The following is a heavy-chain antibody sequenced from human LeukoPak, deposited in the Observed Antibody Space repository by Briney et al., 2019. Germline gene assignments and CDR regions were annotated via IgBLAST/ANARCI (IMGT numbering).Heavy chain of an antibody. CDR2: IKHDGSEK. Sequence: PGESLSLSCAASGFSISNYWMSWVRQAPGKGLEWVANIKHDGSEKYHVNSVKGRFTLSRDNAKTSLFLQMNSLRAEDTAVYYLARVTWGGGARFDSWGQGTLVSVSS. CDR1: GFSISNYW. CDR3: ARVTWGGGARFDS. V-gene: IGHV3-7*05. D-gene: IGHD1-26*01. J-gene: IGHJ4*02.